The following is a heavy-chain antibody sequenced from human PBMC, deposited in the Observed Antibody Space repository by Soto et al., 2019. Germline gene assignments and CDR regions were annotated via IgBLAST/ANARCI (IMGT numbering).Heavy chain of an antibody. J-gene: IGHJ6*02. CDR3: ARIQEGYDFWSGYYYYYYGMDV. CDR2: IFSNDEK. Sequence: SGPTLVNPTETLTLTCTVSGFSLSNARMGVSWIRQPPGKALEWLAHIFSNDEKSYSTSLKSRLTISKDTSKSQVVLTMTNMDPVDTATYYCARIQEGYDFWSGYYYYYYGMDVWGQGTTVTVSS. V-gene: IGHV2-26*01. CDR1: GFSLSNARMG. D-gene: IGHD3-3*01.